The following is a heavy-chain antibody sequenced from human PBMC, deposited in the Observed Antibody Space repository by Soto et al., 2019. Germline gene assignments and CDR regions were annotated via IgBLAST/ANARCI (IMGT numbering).Heavy chain of an antibody. D-gene: IGHD3-9*01. V-gene: IGHV1-69*13. Sequence: GASVKVSCKASGGTFSSYAISWVRQAPGQGLEWMGGIIPIFGTANYAQKFQGRVTITADESTSTAYMELSSLRSEDTAVYYCARYLYFGWLHDYWGQGTLDTVSS. CDR3: ARYLYFGWLHDY. CDR1: GGTFSSYA. J-gene: IGHJ4*02. CDR2: IIPIFGTA.